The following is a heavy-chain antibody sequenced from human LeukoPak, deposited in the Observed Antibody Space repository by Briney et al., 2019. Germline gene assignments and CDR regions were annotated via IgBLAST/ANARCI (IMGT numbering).Heavy chain of an antibody. CDR1: GFTFSDYN. Sequence: GGSLRLSCAASGFTFSDYNMSWVRQAPGKGLEWVSGISGSAGSTYYADSVKGRFIISRDNSKNTLYLQMNSLRAEDTAVYYCAKYIFSYGSGSYLAHWGQGTLVTVSS. J-gene: IGHJ4*02. CDR2: ISGSAGST. D-gene: IGHD3-10*01. V-gene: IGHV3-23*01. CDR3: AKYIFSYGSGSYLAH.